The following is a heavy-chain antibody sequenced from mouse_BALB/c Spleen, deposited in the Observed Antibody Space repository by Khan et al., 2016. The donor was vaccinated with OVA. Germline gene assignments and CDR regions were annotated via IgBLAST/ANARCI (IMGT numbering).Heavy chain of an antibody. CDR2: ISTYYGDA. J-gene: IGHJ3*01. D-gene: IGHD1-3*01. V-gene: IGHV1S137*01. Sequence: VELVESGAELVRPGVSVKISCKGSGYTFTDFAMHWMKQSHAKSLEWLGVISTYYGDADYNHKFRDKATMTVDKSSSTAYMELAGLTSEDSAISYCVRGSGKSRFAYWGQGTLVTVSA. CDR3: VRGSGKSRFAY. CDR1: GYTFTDFA.